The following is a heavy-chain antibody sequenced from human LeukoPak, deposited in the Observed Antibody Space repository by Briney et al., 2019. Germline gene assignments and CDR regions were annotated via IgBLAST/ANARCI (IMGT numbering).Heavy chain of an antibody. J-gene: IGHJ4*02. CDR1: GYSFTSYA. Sequence: ASVKVSCTASGYSFTSYAMHWVRQAPGQRLEWMGWIYAGNGNTQFSQNFQGRVTFTRDTSASTAYMELSSLRSEDTAVYYCARGYCSSTSCQYYLDYWGQGTLVTVSS. CDR3: ARGYCSSTSCQYYLDY. V-gene: IGHV1-3*01. D-gene: IGHD2-2*01. CDR2: IYAGNGNT.